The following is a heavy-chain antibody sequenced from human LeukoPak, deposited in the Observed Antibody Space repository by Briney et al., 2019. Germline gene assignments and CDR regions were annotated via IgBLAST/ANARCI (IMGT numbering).Heavy chain of an antibody. CDR2: INHSGST. CDR3: ASLIIWEQYYYYYMDV. Sequence: TSETLSLTCAVYGGSFSGYYWSWIRQPPGKGLEWIGEINHSGSTNYNPSLKSRVTISVDTSKNQFTLKLSSVTAADTAVYYCASLIIWEQYYYYYMDVWGKGATVTVSS. CDR1: GGSFSGYY. V-gene: IGHV4-34*01. D-gene: IGHD1-26*01. J-gene: IGHJ6*03.